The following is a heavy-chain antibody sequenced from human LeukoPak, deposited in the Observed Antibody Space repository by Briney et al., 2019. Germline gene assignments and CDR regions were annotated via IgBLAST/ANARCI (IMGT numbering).Heavy chain of an antibody. Sequence: ASVKVSCKASGYTFTSYDLNWVRQATGQGLEWIGWMNPNSGNTGYAQKFQGRVTITRNTPISTAYMELSSLRSEDTAVYYCARVTPNYKEELLGGVFDYWGQGTLVTVSS. D-gene: IGHD1-26*01. CDR2: MNPNSGNT. CDR3: ARVTPNYKEELLGGVFDY. J-gene: IGHJ4*02. V-gene: IGHV1-8*03. CDR1: GYTFTSYD.